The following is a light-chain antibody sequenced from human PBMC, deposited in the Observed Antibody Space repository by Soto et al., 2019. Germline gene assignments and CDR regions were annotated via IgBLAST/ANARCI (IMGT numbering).Light chain of an antibody. CDR1: QSLLHSNGYNY. CDR2: WGS. CDR3: QQYNNWWT. V-gene: IGKV2-28*01. Sequence: DIVMTQSPLSLPVTPGEPASISCRSSQSLLHSNGYNYLDWYLQKPGQSPQLLIYWGSNRASGVPDRFSGSGSGTEFTLTISSLQSEDFAVYYCQQYNNWWTFGQGTKVEIK. J-gene: IGKJ1*01.